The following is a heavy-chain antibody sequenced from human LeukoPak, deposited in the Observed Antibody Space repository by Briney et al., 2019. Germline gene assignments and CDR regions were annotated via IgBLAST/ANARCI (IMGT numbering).Heavy chain of an antibody. D-gene: IGHD3-3*01. CDR2: ISYDGSNK. Sequence: PGRSLRLSCAASGFTFSSYAMHWVRQAPGKGLEWVAVISYDGSNKYYADSVKGRFTISRDNSKNTLYLQMNSLRAEDTAVYYCARDFYDFRSGYYGGGYYYYGMDVWGQGTTVTVSS. J-gene: IGHJ6*02. V-gene: IGHV3-30-3*01. CDR1: GFTFSSYA. CDR3: ARDFYDFRSGYYGGGYYYYGMDV.